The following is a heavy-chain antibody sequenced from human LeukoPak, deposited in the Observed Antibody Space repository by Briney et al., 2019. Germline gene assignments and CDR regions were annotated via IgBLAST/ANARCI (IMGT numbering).Heavy chain of an antibody. D-gene: IGHD2-15*01. CDR1: GFILSSYW. CDR2: INEGGSET. V-gene: IGHV3-7*05. CDR3: TTRLQNHFDY. Sequence: PGGSLRLSCAASGFILSSYWMSWVRQAPGKGLEWVASINEGGSETYYVESVKVRFTISRDSAKNALYLQMNSLRAEDTAVYYCTTRLQNHFDYWGQGTQVTVSS. J-gene: IGHJ4*02.